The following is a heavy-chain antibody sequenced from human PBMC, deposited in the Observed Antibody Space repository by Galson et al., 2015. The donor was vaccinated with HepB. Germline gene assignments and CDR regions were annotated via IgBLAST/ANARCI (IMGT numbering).Heavy chain of an antibody. Sequence: SLRLSCAASGFTFTSYWMSWVRQAPGKGLEWVANIKQDGSEKYYVDSVKGRFTISGDNSKNTLYLQMKGLRAEDTAVYYCATDRWEAFDCWGQGTLVTVSS. CDR1: GFTFTSYW. V-gene: IGHV3-7*01. CDR3: ATDRWEAFDC. CDR2: IKQDGSEK. D-gene: IGHD1-26*01. J-gene: IGHJ4*02.